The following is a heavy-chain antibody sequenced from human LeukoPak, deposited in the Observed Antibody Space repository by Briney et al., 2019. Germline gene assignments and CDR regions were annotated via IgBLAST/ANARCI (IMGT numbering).Heavy chain of an antibody. CDR3: ARDKGADEGSKFDY. CDR1: GFTFSSYW. J-gene: IGHJ4*02. Sequence: GGSLRLSCAASGFTFSSYWMSWVRQAPGKGLEWVANIRQDGNEKYYVDPVKGRFTISRDNAKHSLYLQMNSLRAEDTALYYCARDKGADEGSKFDYWGQGTLVTVSS. V-gene: IGHV3-7*03. CDR2: IRQDGNEK. D-gene: IGHD1-26*01.